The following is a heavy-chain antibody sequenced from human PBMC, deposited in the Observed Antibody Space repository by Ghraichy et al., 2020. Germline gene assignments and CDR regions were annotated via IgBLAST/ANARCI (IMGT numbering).Heavy chain of an antibody. J-gene: IGHJ6*03. CDR2: IKQDGSEK. Sequence: GGSLRLSCTASGFTFSRFSMSWVRQAPGKGLEWVANIKQDGSEKYYVDSVKGRFTISRDNAKKSLYLQMNSLRGDDTAVYYCAREVILEWLLCGYSYYYYVDDWGKGTPVTVS. V-gene: IGHV3-7*03. CDR1: GFTFSRFS. CDR3: AREVILEWLLCGYSYYYYVDD. D-gene: IGHD3-3*01.